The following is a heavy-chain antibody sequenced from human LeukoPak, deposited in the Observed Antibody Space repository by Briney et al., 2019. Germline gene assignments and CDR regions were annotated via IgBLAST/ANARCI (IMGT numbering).Heavy chain of an antibody. CDR2: IYYSGST. J-gene: IGHJ4*02. CDR1: GGSISSGDYY. V-gene: IGHV4-30-4*08. D-gene: IGHD5-18*01. Sequence: SETLSLTCTVSGGSISSGDYYWSWIRQPPGKGLEWIGYIYYSGSTYYNPSLKSRVTISVDTSKNQFSLKLSSVTAADTAVYYCARQQDTAMADYWGQGTLVTVSS. CDR3: ARQQDTAMADY.